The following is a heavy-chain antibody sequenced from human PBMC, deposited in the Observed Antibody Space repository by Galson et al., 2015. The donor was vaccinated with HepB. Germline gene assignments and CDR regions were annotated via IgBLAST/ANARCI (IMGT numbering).Heavy chain of an antibody. J-gene: IGHJ6*03. Sequence: SVKVSCKASGYTFTGYYMHWVRQAPGQGLEWMGWINPNSGGTNYAQKFQGRVTMTRDTSISTAYMELSRLRSDDTAVYYCARSADIVATIKGLRSVAGVHYYMDVWGKGTTVTVSS. CDR2: INPNSGGT. V-gene: IGHV1-2*02. D-gene: IGHD5-12*01. CDR3: ARSADIVATIKGLRSVAGVHYYMDV. CDR1: GYTFTGYY.